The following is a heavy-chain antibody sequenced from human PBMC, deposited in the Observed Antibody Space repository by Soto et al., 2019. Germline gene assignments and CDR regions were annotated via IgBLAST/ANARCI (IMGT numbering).Heavy chain of an antibody. CDR2: IKQDGSDK. CDR3: ARDRYSSGWYQIDY. V-gene: IGHV3-7*03. CDR1: GFTFSNYW. Sequence: PGGSLRLSCAASGFTFSNYWMSWVRQAPGKGLEWVANIKQDGSDKYYVDSVEGRFTISRDNAKNSLYLQMNSLRAEDTAIYYYARDRYSSGWYQIDYWGQGTMVIVSS. J-gene: IGHJ4*02. D-gene: IGHD6-19*01.